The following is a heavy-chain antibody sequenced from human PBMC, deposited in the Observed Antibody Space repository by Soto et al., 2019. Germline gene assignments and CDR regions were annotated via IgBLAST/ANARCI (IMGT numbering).Heavy chain of an antibody. CDR2: INHSGST. J-gene: IGHJ4*02. CDR3: ARGPADGSSWFPDY. Sequence: KPSETLSLTCAVYGGSFSGYYWSWIRQPPGKGLEWIGEINHSGSTNYNPSLKSRVTISVDTSKNQFSLKLSSVTAADTAVYYCARGPADGSSWFPDYWGQGTLVTVSS. CDR1: GGSFSGYY. V-gene: IGHV4-34*01. D-gene: IGHD6-13*01.